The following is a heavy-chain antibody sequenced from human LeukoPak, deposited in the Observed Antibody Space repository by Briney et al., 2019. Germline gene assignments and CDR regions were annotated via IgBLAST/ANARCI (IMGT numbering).Heavy chain of an antibody. CDR2: MSSSGTHYT. Sequence: PGGSLRLSCAASGFPFSDYYMTWIRQAPGKGLEWVSYMSSSGTHYTNYADSVQGRFTISRDNAKKILYLQMNNLRAEDTAVYYCARVREHWQHSRLDPWGQGTLVTVSS. CDR3: ARVREHWQHSRLDP. J-gene: IGHJ5*02. D-gene: IGHD6-13*01. CDR1: GFPFSDYY. V-gene: IGHV3-11*06.